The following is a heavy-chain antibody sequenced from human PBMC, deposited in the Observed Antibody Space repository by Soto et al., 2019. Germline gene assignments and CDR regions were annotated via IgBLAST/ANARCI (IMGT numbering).Heavy chain of an antibody. CDR3: ARGRAITGTMPS. Sequence: QVQLVQSGAEVKKPGASVKVSCKASGYTFTSYDINWVRQATGQGLEWMGWMNPNTGNTGYAQKFQDRVNMTRNTSRSTAYMALSSLRSEDTAVYYCARGRAITGTMPSWGQGTRVTVSS. D-gene: IGHD1-20*01. V-gene: IGHV1-8*01. J-gene: IGHJ5*02. CDR1: GYTFTSYD. CDR2: MNPNTGNT.